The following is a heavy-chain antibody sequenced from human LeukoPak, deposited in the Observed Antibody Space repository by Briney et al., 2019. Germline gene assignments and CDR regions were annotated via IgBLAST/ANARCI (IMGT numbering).Heavy chain of an antibody. CDR3: ARVACGGDCYSHWFDP. J-gene: IGHJ5*02. Sequence: ASVKVSCKASGYTFTGYYMHWVRQAPGQGLEWMGSINPNSGGTNYAQKFQGRVTMTRDTSISTAYMELSRLRSDDTAVYYCARVACGGDCYSHWFDPWGQGTLVTVSS. CDR2: INPNSGGT. D-gene: IGHD2-21*01. V-gene: IGHV1-2*02. CDR1: GYTFTGYY.